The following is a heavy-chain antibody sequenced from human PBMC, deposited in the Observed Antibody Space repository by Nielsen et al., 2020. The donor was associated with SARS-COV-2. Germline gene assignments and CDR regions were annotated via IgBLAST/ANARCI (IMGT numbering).Heavy chain of an antibody. V-gene: IGHV3-74*01. D-gene: IGHD5-18*01. J-gene: IGHJ4*02. CDR2: INSDGRTT. CDR1: GFTFGSSW. CDR3: IRAGTYNYGLAY. Sequence: GGSLRLSCAASGFTFGSSWMHWVRQAPGKGLVWVSRINSDGRTTTYADSVKGRFTISRDNAANTLSLQMRSLRAEDTAVYFCIRAGTYNYGLAYWGQGVLVKVSS.